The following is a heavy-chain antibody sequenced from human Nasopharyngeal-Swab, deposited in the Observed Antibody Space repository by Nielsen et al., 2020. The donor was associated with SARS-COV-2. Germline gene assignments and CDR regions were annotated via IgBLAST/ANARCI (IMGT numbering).Heavy chain of an antibody. Sequence: SETLSLTCSVYVGSFIGYYWSWIRQPPGKGLAWLGYIYYSGSTNYNPSLKSRVTISVDTSKNQFSLKLSSVTAADTAVYYCARDHGGWSGKNYYYYGMDVWGQGTTVTVSS. V-gene: IGHV4-59*13. CDR3: ARDHGGWSGKNYYYYGMDV. CDR1: VGSFIGYY. J-gene: IGHJ6*02. CDR2: IYYSGST. D-gene: IGHD6-19*01.